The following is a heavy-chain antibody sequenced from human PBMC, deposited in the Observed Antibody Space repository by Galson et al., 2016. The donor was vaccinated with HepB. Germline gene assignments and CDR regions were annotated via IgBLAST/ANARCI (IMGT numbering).Heavy chain of an antibody. CDR2: IYFSGST. D-gene: IGHD3-10*01. Sequence: LSLTCTVSGGSISSTSYYWGWIRQPPGKGLEWIGSIYFSGSTYFNPSLKSRVTLSVDTAKNQFPLKLSSVTATDTAVYYCARQGDGAGVGLDYWGQGTLVTVSS. J-gene: IGHJ4*02. CDR3: ARQGDGAGVGLDY. CDR1: GGSISSTSYY. V-gene: IGHV4-39*01.